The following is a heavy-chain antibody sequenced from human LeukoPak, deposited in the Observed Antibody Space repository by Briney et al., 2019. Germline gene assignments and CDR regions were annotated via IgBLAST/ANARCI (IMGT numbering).Heavy chain of an antibody. D-gene: IGHD6-13*01. CDR3: ARPYRIAAAGTPAFDI. CDR2: IIPILGIA. V-gene: IGHV1-69*04. J-gene: IGHJ3*02. Sequence: SVKVSCKASGGTFSSYAISWVRQAPGQGLEWMGRIIPILGIANYAQKFQGRVTITADKSTSTAYMELSSLRSEDTAVYYCARPYRIAAAGTPAFDIWGQGTMVTISS. CDR1: GGTFSSYA.